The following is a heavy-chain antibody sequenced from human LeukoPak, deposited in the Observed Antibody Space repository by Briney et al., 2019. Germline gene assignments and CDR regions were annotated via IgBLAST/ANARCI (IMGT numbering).Heavy chain of an antibody. J-gene: IGHJ3*02. CDR3: ARGGSQDAFDI. CDR2: IYYSGST. V-gene: IGHV4-59*01. Sequence: PWETLSLTCTVSGGSISSYYWSWIRQPPGKGLEWIGYIYYSGSTNYNPSLKSRVTISVDTSKNQFSLKLSSVTAADTAVYYCARGGSQDAFDIWGQGTMVTVSS. CDR1: GGSISSYY. D-gene: IGHD1-26*01.